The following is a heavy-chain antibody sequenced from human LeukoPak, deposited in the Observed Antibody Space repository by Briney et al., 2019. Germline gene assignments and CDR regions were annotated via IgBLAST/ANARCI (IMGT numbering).Heavy chain of an antibody. Sequence: SETLSLTCTVSGGSISSYYWSWIRQPPGKGLEWIGCISYSGSTNYNPSLKSRVTISIDTSKNQFSLKLRSVTAADTAIYYCARQGYDILTGYIDAFDIWGQGTMVTVSS. CDR3: ARQGYDILTGYIDAFDI. CDR2: ISYSGST. D-gene: IGHD3-9*01. J-gene: IGHJ3*02. V-gene: IGHV4-59*08. CDR1: GGSISSYY.